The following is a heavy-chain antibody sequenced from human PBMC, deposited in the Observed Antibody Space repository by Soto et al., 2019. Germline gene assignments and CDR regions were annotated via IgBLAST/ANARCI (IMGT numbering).Heavy chain of an antibody. D-gene: IGHD3-22*01. J-gene: IGHJ5*02. CDR1: GGSISSSSYY. CDR3: ARQDYYDSSGYYGEVDWFDP. CDR2: IYYSGST. V-gene: IGHV4-39*01. Sequence: PSETLSLTCIVSGGSISSSSYYWGWIRQPPGKGLEWIGGIYYSGSTYYNPSLKSRVTISVDTSKNQFSLKLSSVTAADTAVYYCARQDYYDSSGYYGEVDWFDPWGQGTLVTVS.